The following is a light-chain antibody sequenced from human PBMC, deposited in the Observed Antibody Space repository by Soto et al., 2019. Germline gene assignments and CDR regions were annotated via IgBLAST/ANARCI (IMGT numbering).Light chain of an antibody. CDR1: DSNIGSNP. CDR3: AAWDDRQTAFWV. V-gene: IGLV1-47*02. J-gene: IGLJ3*02. Sequence: QSVLTQPPSASGTPGQRITISCSGGDSNIGSNPVFWYQQLPGTAPKLLISNTDQRPSGVPDRFSGAKSGTSASLAISGLRFEDEADYYCAAWDDRQTAFWVFGGGTKLTVL. CDR2: NTD.